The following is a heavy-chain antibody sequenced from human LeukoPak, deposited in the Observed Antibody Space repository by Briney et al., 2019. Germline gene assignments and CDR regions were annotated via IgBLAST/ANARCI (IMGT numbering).Heavy chain of an antibody. CDR2: IIPILGIA. V-gene: IGHV1-69*04. D-gene: IGHD5-12*01. CDR3: ARAPFSGRGTFDP. CDR1: GGTFSSYA. J-gene: IGHJ5*02. Sequence: SSVKVSCKASGGTFSSYAISWVRQAPGQGLEWMGRIIPILGIANYAQKFQGRVTITADKSTSTAYMELSSLRSEDTAVYYCARAPFSGRGTFDPWGEGTLVTVSS.